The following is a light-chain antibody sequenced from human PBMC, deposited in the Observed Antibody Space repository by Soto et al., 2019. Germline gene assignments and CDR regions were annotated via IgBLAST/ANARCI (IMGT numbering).Light chain of an antibody. J-gene: IGKJ1*01. V-gene: IGKV3-15*01. CDR2: GAS. CDR3: QQYHDWPRT. Sequence: EIVMTQSPATLSVSPGERATLSCRASQSVSNNLAWYQKKPGQAPRLLIYGASTRATGIPARFSGSGSGTEFTLTISSLQSEDFAVYYCQQYHDWPRTFGQGTKVEIK. CDR1: QSVSNN.